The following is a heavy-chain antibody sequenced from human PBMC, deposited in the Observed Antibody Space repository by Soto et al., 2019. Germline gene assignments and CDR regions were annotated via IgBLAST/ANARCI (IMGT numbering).Heavy chain of an antibody. D-gene: IGHD4-17*01. CDR3: ARNFAVTPHQGGWFDP. CDR1: GYTFTDYY. V-gene: IGHV1-2*02. J-gene: IGHJ5*02. Sequence: QVRLVQSGAEVRKPGASVRISCKTSGYTFTDYYIHWVRQAPGQGLEWMGWINPNSGATNYPQRFQGRVSMTRDTSISIASMELSRLSSDDTAVYYCARNFAVTPHQGGWFDPWGPGTPVTVSS. CDR2: INPNSGAT.